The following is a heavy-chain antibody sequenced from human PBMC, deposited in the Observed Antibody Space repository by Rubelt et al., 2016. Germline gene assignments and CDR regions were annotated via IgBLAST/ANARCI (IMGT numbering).Heavy chain of an antibody. CDR3: ARDGAFPLGSGFEKRSDY. CDR2: IIPILGIA. CDR1: GYTFTSYG. Sequence: QVQLVQSGAEVKKPGASVKVSCKASGYTFTSYGISWVRQAPGQGLEWMGRIIPILGIANYAQKFQGRVTVTADKSTSTAYMELRSLRSDDTAVYYCARDGAFPLGSGFEKRSDYWGQGTLVTVSS. J-gene: IGHJ4*02. V-gene: IGHV1-69*04. D-gene: IGHD3-10*01.